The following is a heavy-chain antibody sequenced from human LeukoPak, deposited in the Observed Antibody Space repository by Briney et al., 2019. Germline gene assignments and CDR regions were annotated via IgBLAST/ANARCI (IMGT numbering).Heavy chain of an antibody. J-gene: IGHJ5*02. CDR2: ISGSGGST. D-gene: IGHD2-2*01. CDR1: GFTFSSYA. CDR3: AKGGVVVPAARGWFDP. Sequence: GGSLRLSCAASGFTFSSYAMSWVRQAPGKGLEWVSAISGSGGSTYYADSVKGRFTISRDNSKNTLYLQMNSLRAEDTAVYYCAKGGVVVPAARGWFDPWGQGTLVTVSS. V-gene: IGHV3-23*01.